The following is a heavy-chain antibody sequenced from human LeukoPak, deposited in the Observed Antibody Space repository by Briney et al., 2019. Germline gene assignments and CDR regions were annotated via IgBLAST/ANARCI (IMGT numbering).Heavy chain of an antibody. V-gene: IGHV1-8*01. Sequence: ASVKVSCKASGYTFTSYDINWVRQATGQGLEWMGWMNPNSGNTGYAQKFQGRVTRTRNTSISTAYMELSSLRSEDTAVYYCAREKGYCSSTSCYGAGGMDVWGQGTTVTVSS. D-gene: IGHD2-2*01. J-gene: IGHJ6*02. CDR2: MNPNSGNT. CDR3: AREKGYCSSTSCYGAGGMDV. CDR1: GYTFTSYD.